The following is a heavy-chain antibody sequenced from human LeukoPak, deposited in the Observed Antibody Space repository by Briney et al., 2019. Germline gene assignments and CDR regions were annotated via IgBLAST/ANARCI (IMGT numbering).Heavy chain of an antibody. CDR3: ARRGYTVTTAGYYYGMDV. J-gene: IGHJ6*02. D-gene: IGHD4-17*01. CDR1: GYSFTGYW. CDR2: IYPGDSDT. V-gene: IGHV5-51*01. Sequence: GESLKISCKGSGYSFTGYWIGWVRQMPGKGLEWMGIIYPGDSDTRYSPSFQGQVTISADKSISTAYLQWSSLKASDTAMYYCARRGYTVTTAGYYYGMDVWGQGTTVTVSS.